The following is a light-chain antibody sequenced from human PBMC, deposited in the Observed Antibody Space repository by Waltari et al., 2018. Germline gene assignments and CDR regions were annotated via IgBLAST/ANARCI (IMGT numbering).Light chain of an antibody. Sequence: EIVLTQSPPTLSLSPGERATLSCRASQSVSSSLAWYQQKPGQAPRLLIYGASNRATGIPDRFSGSGSGTDFTLTISSLEPEDFAIYYCQQYSNWPHSFGPGTRLDIK. CDR2: GAS. V-gene: IGKV3-11*01. J-gene: IGKJ3*01. CDR3: QQYSNWPHS. CDR1: QSVSSS.